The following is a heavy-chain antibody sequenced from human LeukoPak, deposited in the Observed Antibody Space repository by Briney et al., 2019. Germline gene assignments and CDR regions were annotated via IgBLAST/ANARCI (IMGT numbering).Heavy chain of an antibody. D-gene: IGHD6-19*01. CDR3: ARTTLLSSGWYGDYYFDY. CDR2: IKQEGSEQ. Sequence: GGPLRHFRAASGFIFSYFEMNWVGQVPGKGLEWVANIKQEGSEQYYVDYVKGRFATSKDNANNSLYLQMNSLRAEDTAVYYCARTTLLSSGWYGDYYFDYWGQGTLVTVSS. CDR1: GFIFSYFE. J-gene: IGHJ4*02. V-gene: IGHV3-7*01.